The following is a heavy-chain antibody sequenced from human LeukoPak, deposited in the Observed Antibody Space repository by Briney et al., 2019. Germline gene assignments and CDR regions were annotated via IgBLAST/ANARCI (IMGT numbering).Heavy chain of an antibody. CDR3: ARPMTTVDYWYFDF. V-gene: IGHV1-2*02. CDR2: INPNSGGT. D-gene: IGHD4-23*01. Sequence: ASVKVSCKASGYTFTGYYMHWVRQAPGQGLEWMGWINPNSGGTNYAQKFQGRVTMTRDTSISTAYMELSRLRSDDTAVYYCARPMTTVDYWYFDFWGRGTLVTVSS. J-gene: IGHJ2*01. CDR1: GYTFTGYY.